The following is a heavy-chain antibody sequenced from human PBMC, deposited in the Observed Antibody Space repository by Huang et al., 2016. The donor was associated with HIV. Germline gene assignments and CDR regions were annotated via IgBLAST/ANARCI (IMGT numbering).Heavy chain of an antibody. Sequence: QLQLQGSGPGLVKPSETLSLTCTVSGGSITSSSYYWGWIRQPPGKGLGWVGSIYYRGSTDHNPSLKWRVTVSVDTSKNQFSLKLSSVTAADTAVYYCARHFSYYDSSGYTPWDAFDIWGQGTMVTVSS. D-gene: IGHD3-22*01. V-gene: IGHV4-39*01. CDR1: GGSITSSSYY. CDR3: ARHFSYYDSSGYTPWDAFDI. J-gene: IGHJ3*02. CDR2: IYYRGST.